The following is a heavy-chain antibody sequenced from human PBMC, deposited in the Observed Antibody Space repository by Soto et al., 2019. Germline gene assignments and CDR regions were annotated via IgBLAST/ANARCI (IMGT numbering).Heavy chain of an antibody. CDR1: VGSISSSSHY. J-gene: IGHJ4*02. Sequence: TVSVGSISSSSHYWGWIRQPPGKGLEWIGSIYHSGSTYYNPSLKSRVTISVDTSKNQFSLKLSSVTAADTAVYYCARLGTTVTNSDYWCQATLLTV. D-gene: IGHD4-17*01. CDR3: ARLGTTVTNSDY. CDR2: IYHSGST. V-gene: IGHV4-39*07.